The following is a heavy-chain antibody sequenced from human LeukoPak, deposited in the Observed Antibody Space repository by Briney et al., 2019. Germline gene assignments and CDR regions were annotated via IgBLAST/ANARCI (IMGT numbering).Heavy chain of an antibody. CDR1: GGAFRDYY. CDR2: INHSGST. D-gene: IGHD3-22*01. CDR3: AKAPYLSSGS. J-gene: IGHJ3*01. Sequence: PSETLSLTCAVYGGAFRDYYWGWIRQPPRKGLEWIGEINHSGSTNYNPSLKSRVTISLDTSKNQFSLKLTSVTAADTAVYYCAKAPYLSSGSWGQGILVAVSS. V-gene: IGHV4-34*01.